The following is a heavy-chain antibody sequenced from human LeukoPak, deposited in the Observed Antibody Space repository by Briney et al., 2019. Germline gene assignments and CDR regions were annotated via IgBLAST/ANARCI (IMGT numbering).Heavy chain of an antibody. CDR3: ASHWNDAYHYCMNV. V-gene: IGHV3-74*01. CDR2: INTVGSST. CDR1: GFTFSTSW. D-gene: IGHD1-1*01. Sequence: QPGGSLRLSCAASGFTFSTSWMHWVRQLPGKGLVWVSHINTVGSSTNYADSVKGRFTISRDNAKNTLYLQMNSLRAEDTAVYYCASHWNDAYHYCMNVWGKGTTVTVSS. J-gene: IGHJ6*03.